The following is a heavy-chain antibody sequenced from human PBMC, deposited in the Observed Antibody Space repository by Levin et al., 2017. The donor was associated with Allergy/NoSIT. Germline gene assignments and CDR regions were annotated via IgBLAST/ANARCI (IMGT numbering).Heavy chain of an antibody. CDR1: GFIFSSYA. V-gene: IGHV3-23*01. CDR3: ARPAGDTTATSYIYFQH. CDR2: ISGSGSDT. J-gene: IGHJ1*01. Sequence: PGGSLRLSCAASGFIFSSYAMTWVRQAPGKGLEWVSTISGSGSDTYYVDSVKGRFTISRDNSKNTMYVQMDSLRDEDTAVYYCARPAGDTTATSYIYFQHWGQGTLVTVSP. D-gene: IGHD1-1*01.